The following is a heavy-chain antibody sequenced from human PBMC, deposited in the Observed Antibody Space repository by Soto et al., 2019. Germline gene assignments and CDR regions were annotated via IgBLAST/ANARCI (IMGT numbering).Heavy chain of an antibody. CDR3: ARLNYYDSSGYYGIDY. CDR2: ISSSSSYI. J-gene: IGHJ4*02. Sequence: GGSLRLSCAASGFTFSSYSMNWVRQAPGKGLEWVSSISSSSSYIYYADSVKGRFTISRDNAKNSLYLQMNSLRAEDTAGYYCARLNYYDSSGYYGIDYWGQGTLVTVSS. V-gene: IGHV3-21*01. D-gene: IGHD3-22*01. CDR1: GFTFSSYS.